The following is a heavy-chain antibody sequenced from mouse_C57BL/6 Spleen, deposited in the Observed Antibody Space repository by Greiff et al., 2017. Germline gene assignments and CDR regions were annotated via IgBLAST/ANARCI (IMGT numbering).Heavy chain of an antibody. CDR2: IYPGDGDT. V-gene: IGHV1-82*01. Sequence: QVQLKESGPELVKPGASVKISCKASGYAFSSSWMNWVKQRPGKGLEWIGRIYPGDGDTNYNGKFKGKATLTADKSYNTAYMQLSSLTSEDSAVYFCARKDCGSSYDGMDYWGQGTSVTVSS. J-gene: IGHJ4*01. D-gene: IGHD1-1*01. CDR3: ARKDCGSSYDGMDY. CDR1: GYAFSSSW.